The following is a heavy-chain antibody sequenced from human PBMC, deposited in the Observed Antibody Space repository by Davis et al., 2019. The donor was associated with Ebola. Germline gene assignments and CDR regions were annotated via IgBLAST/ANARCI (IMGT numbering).Heavy chain of an antibody. CDR2: ISGYNDDI. D-gene: IGHD5-12*01. Sequence: AASVKVSCKASGYTFTSYYMHWVRQAPGQGLEWMGWISGYNDDINYAQKLQGRVTITADTSTTTVYVELSSLRPEDTAVYYCGREGRSGNDYALDVWGQGTAVTVSS. CDR1: GYTFTSYY. J-gene: IGHJ6*02. CDR3: GREGRSGNDYALDV. V-gene: IGHV1-18*04.